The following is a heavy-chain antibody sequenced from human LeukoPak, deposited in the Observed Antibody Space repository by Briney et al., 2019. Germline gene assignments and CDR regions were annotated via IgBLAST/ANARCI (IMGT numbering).Heavy chain of an antibody. CDR2: ISGSGGST. Sequence: PGGSLRLSCAASGFTFSSYAMSWVRQAPGKGLEWVAAISGSGGSTYYADSVKGRFTISRDNSKNTLYLQMNSLRAEDTAVYYCANSRQWLATGNFDYWGQGTLVTVSS. J-gene: IGHJ4*02. D-gene: IGHD6-19*01. CDR1: GFTFSSYA. V-gene: IGHV3-23*01. CDR3: ANSRQWLATGNFDY.